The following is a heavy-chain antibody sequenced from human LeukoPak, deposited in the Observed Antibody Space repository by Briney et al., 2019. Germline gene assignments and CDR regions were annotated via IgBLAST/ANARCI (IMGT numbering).Heavy chain of an antibody. Sequence: ASVKVSCKASGHTFTGYYMHWVRQAPGQGLEWMGWINPNSGGTNYAQKFQGRVTMTRDTSISTAYMELSRLRSDDTAVYYCARGPGSYRPDWYFDLWGRGTLVTVSS. V-gene: IGHV1-2*02. J-gene: IGHJ2*01. D-gene: IGHD3-16*02. CDR1: GHTFTGYY. CDR2: INPNSGGT. CDR3: ARGPGSYRPDWYFDL.